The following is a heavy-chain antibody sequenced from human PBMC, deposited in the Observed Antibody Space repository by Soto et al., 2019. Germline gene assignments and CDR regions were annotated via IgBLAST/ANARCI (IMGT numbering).Heavy chain of an antibody. CDR2: IYYSGST. CDR3: ARVYSSSWYYGGSANWFDP. Sequence: QVQLQESGPGLVKPSQTLPLTCTVSGGSISSGGYYWSWIRQHPGKGLEWIGYIYYSGSTYYNPSLKSRVTISVDTSKNQFSLKLSSVTAADTAVYYCARVYSSSWYYGGSANWFDPWGQGTLVTVSS. V-gene: IGHV4-31*03. CDR1: GGSISSGGYY. D-gene: IGHD6-13*01. J-gene: IGHJ5*02.